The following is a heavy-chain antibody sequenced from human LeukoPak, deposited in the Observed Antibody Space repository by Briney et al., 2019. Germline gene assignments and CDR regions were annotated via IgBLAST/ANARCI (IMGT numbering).Heavy chain of an antibody. D-gene: IGHD3-10*01. V-gene: IGHV4-30-4*01. CDR2: IYYSGST. Sequence: KSSETLSLTCTVSGGSISSGDYYWSWIRQPPGKGLEWIGYIYYSGSTYYNPSLKSRVTISVDTSKNQFSLKLSSVTAADTAVYYCARVGFGFGDTSPWSGFDYWGQGTLVTVSS. J-gene: IGHJ4*02. CDR1: GGSISSGDYY. CDR3: ARVGFGFGDTSPWSGFDY.